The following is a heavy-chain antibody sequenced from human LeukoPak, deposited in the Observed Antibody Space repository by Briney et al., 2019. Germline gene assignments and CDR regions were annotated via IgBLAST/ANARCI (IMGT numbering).Heavy chain of an antibody. Sequence: GASVKVSCKASGYTFTGYYMHWVRQAPGQGLEWMGWINPNIGGTNYAQKFQGWVTMTRDTSISTAYMELSRLRSDDTAVYYCARGGITGTTRGPTRLNDAFDIWGQGTMVTVSS. CDR3: ARGGITGTTRGPTRLNDAFDI. CDR1: GYTFTGYY. V-gene: IGHV1-2*04. D-gene: IGHD1-20*01. J-gene: IGHJ3*02. CDR2: INPNIGGT.